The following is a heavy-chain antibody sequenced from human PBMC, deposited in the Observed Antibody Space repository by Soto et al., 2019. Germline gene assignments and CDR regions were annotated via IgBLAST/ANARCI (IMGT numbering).Heavy chain of an antibody. CDR2: LSSNSKNE. Sequence: QVQLVESGGGVVQPGRSLRLSCAASGFTFSGFALHWVRQAPGRGLEWVAVLSSNSKNEFYADSVRGRFTISRDNPKNTLYLQMNSLRPEDTAVYYCARDYWEERRGSCFDYWGQGTLVTVSS. CDR3: ARDYWEERRGSCFDY. CDR1: GFTFSGFA. J-gene: IGHJ4*02. D-gene: IGHD1-1*01. V-gene: IGHV3-30*04.